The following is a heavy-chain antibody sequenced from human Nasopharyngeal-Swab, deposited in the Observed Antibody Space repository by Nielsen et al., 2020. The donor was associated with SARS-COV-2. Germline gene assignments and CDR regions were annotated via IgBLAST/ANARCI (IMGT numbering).Heavy chain of an antibody. CDR1: GGSFSGYY. CDR3: ARGSLGSFSTVTRIYGMDV. J-gene: IGHJ6*02. CDR2: ISHSGST. D-gene: IGHD4-17*01. Sequence: SETLSLTCAVYGGSFSGYYWSWIRQPPGKGLEWIGEISHSGSTNYNPSLKSRVTISVDTSKNQFSLKLSSVTAADTAVYYCARGSLGSFSTVTRIYGMDVWGQGTTVTVSS. V-gene: IGHV4-34*01.